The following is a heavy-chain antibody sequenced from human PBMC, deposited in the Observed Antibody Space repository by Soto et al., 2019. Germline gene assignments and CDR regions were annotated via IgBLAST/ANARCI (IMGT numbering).Heavy chain of an antibody. CDR2: IWYDGSNK. CDR3: ARARGLGSGSYYYSYYYYYVLYV. D-gene: IGHD1-26*01. Sequence: GESLRLSYTASGFTFRSYGMHWVRQAPGKGLEWVAVIWYDGSNKYYAYSVKGRFTISRDNSKNTLYLQMNSLRAEDTAVYYCARARGLGSGSYYYSYYYYYVLYVRGQGTSVIVSS. J-gene: IGHJ6*02. V-gene: IGHV3-33*01. CDR1: GFTFRSYG.